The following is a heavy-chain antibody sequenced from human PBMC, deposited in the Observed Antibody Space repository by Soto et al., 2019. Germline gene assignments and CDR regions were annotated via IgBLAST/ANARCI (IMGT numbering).Heavy chain of an antibody. CDR1: CGSISSYY. J-gene: IGHJ5*02. CDR2: IYYSGST. Sequence: SETLSLTCTVSCGSISSYYWSWIRQPPGKGLEWIGYIYYSGSTNYNPSLKSRVTISVDTSKNQFSLKLSSVTAADTAVYYCARGEDFGYYGSGSYYPWFDPWGQGTLVTVSS. CDR3: ARGEDFGYYGSGSYYPWFDP. D-gene: IGHD3-10*01. V-gene: IGHV4-59*01.